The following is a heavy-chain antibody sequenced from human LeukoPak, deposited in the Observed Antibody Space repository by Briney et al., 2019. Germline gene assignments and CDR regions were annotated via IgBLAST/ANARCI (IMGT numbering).Heavy chain of an antibody. Sequence: PGGSLRLSCAASGFTFSSYAMHWVREPPGKGLECAAVISYDGSNTYYADSVKGRFTTSRDNSKNTLYLQMTSLRAADTAVYYCAREFYDTRYFYSWGQGNLVTVSS. CDR1: GFTFSSYA. CDR3: AREFYDTRYFYS. D-gene: IGHD3-22*01. V-gene: IGHV3-30*01. CDR2: ISYDGSNT. J-gene: IGHJ4*02.